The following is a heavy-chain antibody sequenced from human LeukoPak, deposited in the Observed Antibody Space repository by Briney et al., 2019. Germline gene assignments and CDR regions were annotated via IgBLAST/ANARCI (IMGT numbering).Heavy chain of an antibody. V-gene: IGHV3-30-3*01. CDR3: ARGHPYYYYYYMDV. J-gene: IGHJ6*03. Sequence: GGSLRLSCAASGFTFSSYAVHWVRQAPGKGLEWVAVISYDGSNKYYADSVKGRFTISRDNSKNTLYLQMNSLRAEDTAVYYCARGHPYYYYYYMDVWGKGTTVTVSS. CDR1: GFTFSSYA. CDR2: ISYDGSNK.